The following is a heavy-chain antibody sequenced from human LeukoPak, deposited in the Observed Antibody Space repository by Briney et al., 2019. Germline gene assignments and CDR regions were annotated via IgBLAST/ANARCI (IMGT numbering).Heavy chain of an antibody. CDR1: GASFSGYY. CDR2: INHSGTT. D-gene: IGHD4-23*01. J-gene: IGHJ1*01. CDR3: ARGRWDVCFQY. V-gene: IGHV4-34*01. Sequence: SETLSLTCAVYGASFSGYYWSWIRQSPGKGLEWIGEINHSGTTNYNPSLKSRVTISKDTSKNQFFLKLYFLTAADTAMYYCARGRWDVCFQYWGQGTLVTVSS.